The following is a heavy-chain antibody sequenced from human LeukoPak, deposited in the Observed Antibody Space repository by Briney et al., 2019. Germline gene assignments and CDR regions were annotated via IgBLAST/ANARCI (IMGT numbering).Heavy chain of an antibody. CDR1: GGSISSGGYY. CDR3: ARCPGSWVDY. J-gene: IGHJ4*02. V-gene: IGHV4-30-2*01. CDR2: IYHSGST. D-gene: IGHD6-13*01. Sequence: SQTLSLTCTVSGGSISSGGYYWSWIRQPPGKGLEWIGYIYHSGSTYYNPSLKSRVTISVDRSKNQFSLKLSSVTAADTAVYYCARCPGSWVDYWGQGTLVTVSS.